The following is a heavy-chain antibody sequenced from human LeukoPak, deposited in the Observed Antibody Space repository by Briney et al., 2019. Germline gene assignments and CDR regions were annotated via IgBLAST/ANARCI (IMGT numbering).Heavy chain of an antibody. Sequence: GGSLRLSCSASGFSLSDYAMSWVRQAPGKGLEWVSAISGSGGSSYYADSVKGRFTISRDNSKNTLYLQMSSLRAEDTAVYYCANAGGYGFVYYWGQGTRVTVSS. CDR1: GFSLSDYA. V-gene: IGHV3-23*01. CDR2: ISGSGGSS. D-gene: IGHD3-16*01. CDR3: ANAGGYGFVYY. J-gene: IGHJ4*02.